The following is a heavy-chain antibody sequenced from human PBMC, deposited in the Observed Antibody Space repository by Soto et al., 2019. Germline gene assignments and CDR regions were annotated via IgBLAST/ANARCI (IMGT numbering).Heavy chain of an antibody. J-gene: IGHJ4*02. Sequence: SETLCLTCTVSGDTSGGFSWSWIRQPPGKGLEWIGNIHYNGNTKYSPSLKSRVTMSVDTSKNHFSLKLISVTTADTAVYFCAREGNLGRWIQPLDSWGQGTLVTVSS. D-gene: IGHD2-2*03. CDR3: AREGNLGRWIQPLDS. CDR2: IHYNGNT. V-gene: IGHV4-59*01. CDR1: GDTSGGFS.